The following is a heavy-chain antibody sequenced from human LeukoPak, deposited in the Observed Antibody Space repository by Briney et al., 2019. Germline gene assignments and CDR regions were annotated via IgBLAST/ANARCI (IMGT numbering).Heavy chain of an antibody. CDR3: ARQRYSSSWSDH. CDR2: IYYSGST. CDR1: GGSISSYY. D-gene: IGHD6-13*01. J-gene: IGHJ5*02. V-gene: IGHV4-59*08. Sequence: SETPSLTCTVSGGSISSYYWSWIRQPPGKGLEWIGYIYYSGSTNYNPSLKSRVTISVDTSKNQFSLKLSSVTAADTAVYYCARQRYSSSWSDHWGQGTLVTVSS.